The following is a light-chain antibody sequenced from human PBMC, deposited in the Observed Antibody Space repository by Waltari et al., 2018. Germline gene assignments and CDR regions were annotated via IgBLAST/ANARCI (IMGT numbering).Light chain of an antibody. V-gene: IGKV2-30*01. J-gene: IGKJ1*01. Sequence: DVVLAQSPLSLPVTLGQPASISCRSSQSLVNTDGNIYLNWFHQRPGPSQRRLIYKVSNRDSGVSDRFSGRGSGTDFTLKISRLEADDVGVYFCMQGTHWPPTFGQGTKVEIK. CDR3: MQGTHWPPT. CDR2: KVS. CDR1: QSLVNTDGNIY.